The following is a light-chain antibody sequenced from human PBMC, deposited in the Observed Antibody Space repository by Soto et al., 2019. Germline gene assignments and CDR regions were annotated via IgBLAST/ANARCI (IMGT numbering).Light chain of an antibody. CDR2: GAS. J-gene: IGKJ1*01. CDR1: QSVSSN. CDR3: QQYNNWPRT. Sequence: EIVMTQSPATLSVSPGERATLSCRASQSVSSNLAWYQQKPGQAPRLLIYGASTRATGIPARVSGSGSGTEFTLTISSLHSEDFAVYYCQQYNNWPRTFGEGTKV. V-gene: IGKV3-15*01.